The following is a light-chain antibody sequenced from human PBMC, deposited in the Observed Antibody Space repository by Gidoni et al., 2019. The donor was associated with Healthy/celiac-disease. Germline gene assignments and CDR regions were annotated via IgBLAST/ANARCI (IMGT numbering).Light chain of an antibody. V-gene: IGKV3-20*01. CDR2: GAS. CDR3: QQYGSSIT. Sequence: EIVLTQSPCTLSLSPGERATLSCRASQSVSSSDLAWYQQKPGQAPRLLIYGASSRATGIPDRFSGSGSGTEFTLTISRLEPEDFAVYYCQQYGSSITFGQGTRLEIK. J-gene: IGKJ5*01. CDR1: QSVSSSD.